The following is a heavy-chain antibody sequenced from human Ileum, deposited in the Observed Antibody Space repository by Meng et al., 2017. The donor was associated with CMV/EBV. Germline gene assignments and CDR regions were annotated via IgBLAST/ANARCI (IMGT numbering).Heavy chain of an antibody. V-gene: IGHV3-30-3*01. CDR1: GFTFSDYA. J-gene: IGHJ4*02. Sequence: GGSLRLSCAASGFTFSDYAIHWVRQAPGKGLEWVAVISGDETKEYYTDSVKGRFTISRDNSKSTLYLQINSLRGDDTAVYFCARDLRGNISPQYPLFDYWGRGTLVTVSS. D-gene: IGHD1/OR15-1a*01. CDR2: ISGDETKE. CDR3: ARDLRGNISPQYPLFDY.